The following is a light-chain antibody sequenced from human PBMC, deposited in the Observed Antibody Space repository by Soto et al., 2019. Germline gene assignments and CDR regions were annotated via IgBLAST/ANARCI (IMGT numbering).Light chain of an antibody. Sequence: DIQMTQSPSSLSASVGYRVTITCRASQSISSYLNWYQQTPGKAPKLLIYAASSLQSGVPSRFSGSGSGTEFTLTISSLQPDDSATYYCQQYNSYRAFGQGTKVDIK. CDR3: QQYNSYRA. CDR1: QSISSY. V-gene: IGKV1-39*01. CDR2: AAS. J-gene: IGKJ1*01.